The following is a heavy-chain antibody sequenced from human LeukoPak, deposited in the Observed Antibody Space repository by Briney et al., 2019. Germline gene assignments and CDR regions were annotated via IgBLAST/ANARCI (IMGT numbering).Heavy chain of an antibody. CDR1: GGSIRGGSYY. CDR3: ARDKGRRFDY. V-gene: IGHV4-61*02. Sequence: SETLSLTCTVSGGSIRGGSYYWNWIRQPAEKGLEWIGRIYTTGSTNYNPSLKSRVTMSIGTSKNQFSLKLSSVTAADTAVYYCARDKGRRFDYWGQGTLVTVSS. J-gene: IGHJ4*02. CDR2: IYTTGST.